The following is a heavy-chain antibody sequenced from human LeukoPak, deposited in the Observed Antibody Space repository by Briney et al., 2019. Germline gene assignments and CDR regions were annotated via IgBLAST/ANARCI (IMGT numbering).Heavy chain of an antibody. V-gene: IGHV4-34*01. Sequence: SETLSLTCAVYGGSFSGYFWTWSRHPPGEGLEWIGEITHTGGTEYNPSLKSRVTISVDTTKSQFSLKLDSGPAEDTALYYCGRDYQTVINAWGQGTLVTVSS. D-gene: IGHD4-11*01. CDR1: GGSFSGYF. CDR2: ITHTGGT. CDR3: GRDYQTVINA. J-gene: IGHJ5*02.